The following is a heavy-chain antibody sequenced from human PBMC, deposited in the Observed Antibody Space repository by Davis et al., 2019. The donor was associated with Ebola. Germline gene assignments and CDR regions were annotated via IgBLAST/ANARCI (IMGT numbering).Heavy chain of an antibody. CDR3: ARDHYDFWSGYLDV. CDR2: IKQDGSEK. V-gene: IGHV3-7*03. Sequence: GESLKISCAASGFTFSSYWMSWVRQAPGKGLEWVANIKQDGSEKYYVDSVKGRFTISRDNAKNSLYLQMNSLRAEDTAVYYCARDHYDFWSGYLDVWGKGTTVTVSS. J-gene: IGHJ6*04. D-gene: IGHD3-3*01. CDR1: GFTFSSYW.